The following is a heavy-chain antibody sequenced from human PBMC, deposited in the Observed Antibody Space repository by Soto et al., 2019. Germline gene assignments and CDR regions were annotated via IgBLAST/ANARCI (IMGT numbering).Heavy chain of an antibody. CDR2: INPILSMS. CDR1: GDTFAFYS. V-gene: IGHV1-69*02. Sequence: ASVKVSCKASGDTFAFYSINWVRQAPGLGLEWMGRINPILSMSNYAQRFQGRVTMTADKSTSTAYMVLNSLRSEDTAIYYCATSYGSGYRAFDYWGQGALLTVSS. J-gene: IGHJ4*02. D-gene: IGHD3-10*01. CDR3: ATSYGSGYRAFDY.